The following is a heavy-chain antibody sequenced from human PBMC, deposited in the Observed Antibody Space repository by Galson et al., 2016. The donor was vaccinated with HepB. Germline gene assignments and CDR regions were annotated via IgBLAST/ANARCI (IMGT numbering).Heavy chain of an antibody. V-gene: IGHV1-18*01. CDR1: GYTFSNFG. CDR3: ARGRIAVAGSEAY. Sequence: SVEVSCKASGYTFSNFGISCVRQAPGQGLEWMGWITSNNGDADYARNFQGRVTMTTDTSTATAYLEVTSLKSDDPAVYFCARGRIAVAGSEAYWDQGTLVTVSP. D-gene: IGHD6-19*01. CDR2: ITSNNGDA. J-gene: IGHJ4*02.